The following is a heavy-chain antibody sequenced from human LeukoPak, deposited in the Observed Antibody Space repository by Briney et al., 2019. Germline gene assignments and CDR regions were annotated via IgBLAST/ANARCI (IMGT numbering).Heavy chain of an antibody. D-gene: IGHD3-10*01. Sequence: MPSETLSLTCTVSGGSISGYHWNWIRQSPGKGLEWIANIFYTGNADYNPSLKSRVTISVDTPKNQISLILTSVTAADTAVYYCARNKGRYGSGRVHFDPWGQGTLVTVSS. J-gene: IGHJ5*02. V-gene: IGHV4-59*08. CDR3: ARNKGRYGSGRVHFDP. CDR2: IFYTGNA. CDR1: GGSISGYH.